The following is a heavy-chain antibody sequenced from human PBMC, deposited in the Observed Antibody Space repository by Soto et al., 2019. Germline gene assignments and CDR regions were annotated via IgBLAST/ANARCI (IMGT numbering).Heavy chain of an antibody. J-gene: IGHJ5*02. Sequence: PSETLSLTCTVSGGSISSSSYYWGWIRQPPGKGLEWIGSIYYSGSTYYNPSLKSRVTISVDTSNNQFSLKLSPVTAADTAVYYWLCFWCGFIRGKETHWFDPWGEGTLGTFSS. CDR1: GGSISSSSYY. CDR2: IYYSGST. CDR3: LCFWCGFIRGKETHWFDP. D-gene: IGHD2-8*01. V-gene: IGHV4-39*01.